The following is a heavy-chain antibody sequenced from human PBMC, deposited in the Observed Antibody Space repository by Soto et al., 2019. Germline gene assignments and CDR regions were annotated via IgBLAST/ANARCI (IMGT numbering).Heavy chain of an antibody. V-gene: IGHV1-46*02. CDR2: INLRGGTT. J-gene: IGHJ4*02. CDR3: ARGPDDSDVPRWDY. D-gene: IGHD4-17*01. CDR1: GYNFNQYY. Sequence: QVQLVQSGAEVRKPGASVRLSCETSGYNFNQYYINWVRQAPGQGLERMGIINLRGGTTEYAHKFRGRVTVTGDTSTSTAYMQLSRLRSEDTAVYFCARGPDDSDVPRWDYWGQGTLVTVSS.